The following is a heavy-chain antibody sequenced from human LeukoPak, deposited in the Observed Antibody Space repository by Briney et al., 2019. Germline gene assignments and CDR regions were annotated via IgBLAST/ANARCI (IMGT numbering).Heavy chain of an antibody. CDR3: ARGLGYYGSGSYVYNWFAP. CDR2: IYTNGST. CDR1: GGSISNYY. J-gene: IGHJ5*02. Sequence: PSETLSLTCTVSGGSISNYYWSWIRQPAGKGLEWIGRIYTNGSTKYNPSFKSRVTMSVDTSKNQFSLKLTSVTAADTAVYHCARGLGYYGSGSYVYNWFAPWGQGSLVTVSS. V-gene: IGHV4-4*07. D-gene: IGHD3-10*01.